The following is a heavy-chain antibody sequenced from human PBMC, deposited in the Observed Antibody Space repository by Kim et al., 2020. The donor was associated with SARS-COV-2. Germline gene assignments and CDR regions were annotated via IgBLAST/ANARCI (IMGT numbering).Heavy chain of an antibody. CDR3: ARENQWLVRGYYYYGMDV. J-gene: IGHJ6*02. D-gene: IGHD6-19*01. V-gene: IGHV4-4*06. Sequence: KRRVTMSVDTSKNQFSLKLRSVTAADTAVYYCARENQWLVRGYYYYGMDVWGQGTTVTVSS.